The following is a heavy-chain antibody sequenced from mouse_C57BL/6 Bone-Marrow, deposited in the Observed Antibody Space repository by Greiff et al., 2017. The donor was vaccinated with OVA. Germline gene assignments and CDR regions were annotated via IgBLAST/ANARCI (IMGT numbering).Heavy chain of an antibody. J-gene: IGHJ3*01. Sequence: VQLQQSGPELVKPGASVKIPCKASGYTFTDYNMDWVKQSHGKSLEWIGDIHPNNGGTIYNQKFKGKATLTVDKSSSTAYMELSSLTSEDTAVYYGATDGYYNAWFAYWGQGTLVTVSA. V-gene: IGHV1-18*01. D-gene: IGHD2-3*01. CDR2: IHPNNGGT. CDR1: GYTFTDYN. CDR3: ATDGYYNAWFAY.